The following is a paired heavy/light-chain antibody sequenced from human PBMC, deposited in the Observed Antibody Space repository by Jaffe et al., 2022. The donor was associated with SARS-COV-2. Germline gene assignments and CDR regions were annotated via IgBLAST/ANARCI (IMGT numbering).Light chain of an antibody. Sequence: DVVVTQSPLSLPVTLGQPASISCRSSQSLVNSDGSTFLNWFQQRPGQSPRRLIYKVSNRDSGVPDRFSGSGSGTDFTLTISRVEAEDAGIYYCMLGAHWPPYTFGQGTKLEIK. J-gene: IGKJ2*01. CDR2: KVS. V-gene: IGKV2-30*01. CDR1: QSLVNSDGSTF. CDR3: MLGAHWPPYT.
Heavy chain of an antibody. V-gene: IGHV3-15*01. D-gene: IGHD2-15*01. J-gene: IGHJ4*02. CDR3: TTDPNYGRHFDYTVDW. Sequence: EVQLVESGGGLVKPGGSLRLSCAASGFTFTNAWMNWVRQAPGKGLEWVGRIKNKGDGGTIDYAAPVRGRFSISRDDSKNTLYLQMNSLKSDDTAVYYCTTDPNYGRHFDYTVDWWGQGTQVTVSS. CDR2: IKNKGDGGTI. CDR1: GFTFTNAW.